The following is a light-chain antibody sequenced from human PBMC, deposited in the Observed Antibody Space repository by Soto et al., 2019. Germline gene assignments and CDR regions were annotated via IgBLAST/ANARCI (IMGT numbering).Light chain of an antibody. CDR1: SSNIGNNY. V-gene: IGLV1-51*02. Sequence: QSVLTQPPSVSAAPGQKVTISCSGSSSNIGNNYVSWYQQLPGTAPKLLIYENNKRPSGIPDRFSGSKSGTSATLGITGLQTGDEADYYCGTWDSSLSAVVFGVVTKLTVL. CDR3: GTWDSSLSAVV. CDR2: ENN. J-gene: IGLJ2*01.